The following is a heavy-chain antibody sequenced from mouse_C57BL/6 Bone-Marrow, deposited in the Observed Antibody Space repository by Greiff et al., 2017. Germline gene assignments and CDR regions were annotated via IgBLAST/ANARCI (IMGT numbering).Heavy chain of an antibody. CDR2: ISYDGSN. CDR3: AREAAQALFLYAMDY. CDR1: GYSITSGYY. D-gene: IGHD3-2*02. Sequence: EVKLMESGPGLVKPSQSLSLTCSVTGYSITSGYYWNWIRQFPGNKLEWMGYISYDGSNNYNPSLKNRISITRDTSKNQFFLKLNSVTTEDTATYYCAREAAQALFLYAMDYWGQGTSVTVSS. V-gene: IGHV3-6*01. J-gene: IGHJ4*01.